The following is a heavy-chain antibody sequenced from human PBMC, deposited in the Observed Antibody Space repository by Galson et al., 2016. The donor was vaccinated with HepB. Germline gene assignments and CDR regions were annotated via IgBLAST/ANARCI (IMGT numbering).Heavy chain of an antibody. CDR2: IVVGSGDT. CDR3: AEDRALVGYQFDL. CDR1: GFPFTRSA. D-gene: IGHD1-26*01. V-gene: IGHV1-58*01. J-gene: IGHJ2*01. Sequence: SVKVSCKASGFPFTRSAVQWVRQAPGQRLEWIGWIVVGSGDTNYAQRFHERITITRDMSTSTAYMELSNLRSEDTAVYYGAEDRALVGYQFDLWGRGTLVTVSS.